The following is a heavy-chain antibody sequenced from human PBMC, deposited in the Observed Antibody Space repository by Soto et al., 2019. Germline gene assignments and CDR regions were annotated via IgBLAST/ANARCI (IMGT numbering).Heavy chain of an antibody. CDR1: GFTFSNAW. J-gene: IGHJ4*02. D-gene: IGHD6-19*01. V-gene: IGHV3-15*01. CDR3: TTDPSVYASGWYSPDY. CDR2: IKSKTDGGTT. Sequence: EVQLVESGGGLVKPGGSLGLSCTASGFTFSNAWMSWVRQAPGKGLEWVGRIKSKTDGGTTDYAAPVKGRFTISRDDSKNTLYLQMNSLKTEDTAVYYCTTDPSVYASGWYSPDYWGRGTLVTVSS.